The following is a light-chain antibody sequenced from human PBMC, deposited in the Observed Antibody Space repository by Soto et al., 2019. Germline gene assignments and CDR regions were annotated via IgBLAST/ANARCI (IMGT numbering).Light chain of an antibody. CDR3: LQESNYPLT. CDR1: QGVRDD. Sequence: IQMTQSPSSLSASVGDRVTITCRASQGVRDDVGWYQQKPGKAPKLLIYSASTLQSGVPSRFSGSGSGTDFTNNISGLQPEDFATYYCLQESNYPLTFGGGTKVEIK. V-gene: IGKV1-6*01. J-gene: IGKJ4*01. CDR2: SAS.